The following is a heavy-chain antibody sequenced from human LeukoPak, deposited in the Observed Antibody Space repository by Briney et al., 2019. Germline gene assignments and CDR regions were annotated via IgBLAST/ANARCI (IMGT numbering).Heavy chain of an antibody. Sequence: GGSLRLSCAASGFTFSSYGMHWVRQAPGKGLEWVTFIRYDGSNKYYADSVKGRFTISRDNSKNTLYLQMNSLRAEDTAVYYCAKSRVVVITTGIDYWGQGTLVTVSS. D-gene: IGHD3-22*01. CDR3: AKSRVVVITTGIDY. CDR1: GFTFSSYG. V-gene: IGHV3-30*02. J-gene: IGHJ4*02. CDR2: IRYDGSNK.